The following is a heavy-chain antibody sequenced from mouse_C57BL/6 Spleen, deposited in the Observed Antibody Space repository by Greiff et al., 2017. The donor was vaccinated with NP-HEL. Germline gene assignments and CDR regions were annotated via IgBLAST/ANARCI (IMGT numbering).Heavy chain of an antibody. J-gene: IGHJ4*01. Sequence: VQLVESGPGLVQPSQSLSITCTVSGFSLTSYGVHWVRQSPGKGLEWLGVIWRGGSTDYNAAFMSRLSITKDNSKSQVFFKMNSLQADDTAIYYCAKTLYSYYAMDYWGQGTSVTVSS. CDR1: GFSLTSYG. CDR2: IWRGGST. CDR3: AKTLYSYYAMDY. D-gene: IGHD2-1*01. V-gene: IGHV2-5*01.